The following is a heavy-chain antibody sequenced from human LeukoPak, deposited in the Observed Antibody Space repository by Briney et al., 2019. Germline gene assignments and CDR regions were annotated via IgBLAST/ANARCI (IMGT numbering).Heavy chain of an antibody. Sequence: SETLSLTCTVSGGSISSYYWGWIRQPPGKGLEWIGYIYYSGSTNYNPSLKSRVTISVDTSKNQFSLKLSSVTAADTAVYYCASMTTERWGGIWDWGQGTLVTVSS. J-gene: IGHJ4*02. CDR1: GGSISSYY. CDR2: IYYSGST. V-gene: IGHV4-59*01. D-gene: IGHD4-11*01. CDR3: ASMTTERWGGIWD.